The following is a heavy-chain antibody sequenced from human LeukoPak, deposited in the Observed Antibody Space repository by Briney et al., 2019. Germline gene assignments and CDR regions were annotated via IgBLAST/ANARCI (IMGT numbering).Heavy chain of an antibody. CDR1: GYTFIDHY. CDR3: ARGSGYGDSPGLH. J-gene: IGHJ4*02. Sequence: GASVKVSCKASGYTFIDHYMHWVRQAPGQGLEWMGRINPNSGGTNYAQKFQGRVTMTRDTSISTAYMEPNRLTSDDTAVYYCARGSGYGDSPGLHWGQGALVTVSS. V-gene: IGHV1-2*06. CDR2: INPNSGGT. D-gene: IGHD4-17*01.